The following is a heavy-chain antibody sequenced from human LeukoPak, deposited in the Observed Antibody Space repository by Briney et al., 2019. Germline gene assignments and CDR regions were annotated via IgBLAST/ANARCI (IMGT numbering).Heavy chain of an antibody. CDR3: ARGRYYLDS. V-gene: IGHV3-74*01. Sequence: PGGSLRLSCAASGNYWMHWVRQAPGKGLVWVSRFNSDGRSTYYADSVKGRFTISRDNAKNTLYLHMNSLRAEDTAVYYCARGRYYLDSWGQGTLVTVSS. CDR2: FNSDGRST. J-gene: IGHJ4*02. D-gene: IGHD1-14*01. CDR1: GNYW.